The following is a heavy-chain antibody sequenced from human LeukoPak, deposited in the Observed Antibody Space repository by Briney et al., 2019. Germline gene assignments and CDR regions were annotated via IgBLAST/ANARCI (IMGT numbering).Heavy chain of an antibody. V-gene: IGHV3-33*01. CDR3: AGAHPGTTVDAY. CDR2: IWYDGSNK. J-gene: IGHJ4*02. D-gene: IGHD6-19*01. CDR1: GFTFSSHG. Sequence: GGSLTLSCAASGFTFSSHGMHWVRQAPGKGLEWVGLIWYDGSNKYYRESVKDRLTVPRDKSKQTLYQQIGNVRAEETAVYYCAGAHPGTTVDAYWGKGTLVTVS.